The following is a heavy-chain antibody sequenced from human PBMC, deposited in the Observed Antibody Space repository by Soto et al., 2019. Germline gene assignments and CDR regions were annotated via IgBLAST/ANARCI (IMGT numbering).Heavy chain of an antibody. CDR2: IGTAGDT. V-gene: IGHV3-13*01. CDR3: ARSAGGSYPQYDY. D-gene: IGHD1-26*01. J-gene: IGHJ4*02. Sequence: GGSLRLSCEASGFTFSGFDMHWVRPPPGKGLEWVSSIGTAGDTYYAVSVKGRFTISRDNAKNTLYLHMNSLRAEDTAVYYCARSAGGSYPQYDYWGQGTLVTVSS. CDR1: GFTFSGFD.